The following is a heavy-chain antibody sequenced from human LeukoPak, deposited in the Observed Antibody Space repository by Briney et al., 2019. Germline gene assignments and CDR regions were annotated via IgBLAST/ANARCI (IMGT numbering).Heavy chain of an antibody. J-gene: IGHJ4*02. CDR1: GDSISSYY. CDR3: ARLTRLSTSPDRYYLDY. V-gene: IGHV4-4*09. Sequence: SETPSLTCTVSGDSISSYYWSWIRQPPGKGLEWIGYIYTSGGTNYIPSLKGRVTISIDTSKNQFSLKLSSVTAADSAVYYCARLTRLSTSPDRYYLDYWARAPWSPSPQ. CDR2: IYTSGGT. D-gene: IGHD6-6*01.